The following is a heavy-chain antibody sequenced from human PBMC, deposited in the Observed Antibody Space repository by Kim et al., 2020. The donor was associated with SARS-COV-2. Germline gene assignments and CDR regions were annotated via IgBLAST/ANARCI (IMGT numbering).Heavy chain of an antibody. CDR1: GFTFSSYA. J-gene: IGHJ3*02. D-gene: IGHD4-17*01. Sequence: GGSLRLSCAASGFTFSSYAMSWVRQAPGKGLEWVSYISGGGEATTYVDSVKGRFTISRDNSKNTLYLRMNSLRAEDTAIYYCVHQYGDVPLGFEIWGHGTVVTVSS. CDR3: VHQYGDVPLGFEI. V-gene: IGHV3-23*01. CDR2: ISGGGEAT.